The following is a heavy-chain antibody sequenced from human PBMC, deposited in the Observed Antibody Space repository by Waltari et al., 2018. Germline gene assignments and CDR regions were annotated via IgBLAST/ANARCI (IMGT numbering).Heavy chain of an antibody. J-gene: IGHJ4*02. Sequence: EVQLVESGGGFVQPGGSLRLSCLGSGFTFGVFSMHWIRQAPGKGREWVAYISASRAAIYYAESVKCRFTISRDNAKNSLFLQMTNLGVEDTAVYYCATEPAPGAGINYWGQGILVTVSS. CDR1: GFTFGVFS. CDR2: ISASRAAI. CDR3: ATEPAPGAGINY. D-gene: IGHD6-19*01. V-gene: IGHV3-48*01.